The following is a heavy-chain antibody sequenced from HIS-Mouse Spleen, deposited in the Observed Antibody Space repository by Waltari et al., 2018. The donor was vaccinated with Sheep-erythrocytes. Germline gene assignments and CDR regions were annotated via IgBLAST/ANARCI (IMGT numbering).Heavy chain of an antibody. Sequence: QVQLVESGGGVVQPGRSLRLSCAASGFTFGRYGMHWVRQAPGRGLEGVAVIAYDGSNKYYADSVKGRFTISRDNSKNTLYLQMNSLRAEDTAVYYCAKDRGHFDYWGQGTLVTVSS. J-gene: IGHJ4*02. CDR2: IAYDGSNK. CDR1: GFTFGRYG. V-gene: IGHV3-30*18. CDR3: AKDRGHFDY.